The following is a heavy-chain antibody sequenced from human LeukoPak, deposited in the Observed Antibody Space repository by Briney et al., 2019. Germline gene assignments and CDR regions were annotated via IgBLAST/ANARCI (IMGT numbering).Heavy chain of an antibody. D-gene: IGHD2-2*01. Sequence: GGSLRLSCAASGFTVSSNYMSWVRQAPGKGLEWVSVIYSGGSTYYADSVKGRFTISRDNSKNTLYLQMNSLRAEDTAVYYCARDRHCSSTSCYAPVWGQGALVTVSS. CDR1: GFTVSSNY. V-gene: IGHV3-53*01. J-gene: IGHJ4*02. CDR2: IYSGGST. CDR3: ARDRHCSSTSCYAPV.